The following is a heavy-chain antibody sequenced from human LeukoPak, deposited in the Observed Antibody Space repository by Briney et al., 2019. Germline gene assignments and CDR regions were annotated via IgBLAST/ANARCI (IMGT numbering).Heavy chain of an antibody. D-gene: IGHD3-10*01. J-gene: IGHJ4*02. CDR3: ARVFYGSGRFDY. Sequence: SETLSLTCAVYGGSFSGYYWSWIRQPPGKGLEWIGEINHSGSTNYNPSLKSRVTISLDTSKNQFSLKLSSVTAADTAVYYCARVFYGSGRFDYWGQGTLVTVSS. V-gene: IGHV4-34*01. CDR2: INHSGST. CDR1: GGSFSGYY.